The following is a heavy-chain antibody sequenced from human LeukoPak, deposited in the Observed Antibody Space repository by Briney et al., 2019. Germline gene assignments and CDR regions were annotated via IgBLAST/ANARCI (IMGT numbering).Heavy chain of an antibody. CDR1: GFTFSVYA. D-gene: IGHD6-19*01. Sequence: GGSLRLSCAASGFTFSVYAMSWVRQAPGKGLEWVSTIGGGDTYYADSVKGRFTISRDNSKNTLYLQMISLRAEDTAIYYCAKDARRSDGWYFFDHWGQGTLVTVSS. J-gene: IGHJ4*02. V-gene: IGHV3-23*01. CDR2: IGGGDT. CDR3: AKDARRSDGWYFFDH.